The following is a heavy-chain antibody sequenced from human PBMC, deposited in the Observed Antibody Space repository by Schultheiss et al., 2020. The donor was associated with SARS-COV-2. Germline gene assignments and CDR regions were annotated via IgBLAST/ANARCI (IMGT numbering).Heavy chain of an antibody. J-gene: IGHJ6*03. V-gene: IGHV4-61*05. D-gene: IGHD2-21*01. CDR2: IYHSGNT. Sequence: SETLSLTCTVSGGSISSSSYYWGWIRQPAGKGLEWIGYIYHSGNTYYNPSLKSRVTISVDTSKNQFSLKLSSVTAADTAVYYCARHSSYCGGDCYSMDVWGKGTTVTVSS. CDR1: GGSISSSSYY. CDR3: ARHSSYCGGDCYSMDV.